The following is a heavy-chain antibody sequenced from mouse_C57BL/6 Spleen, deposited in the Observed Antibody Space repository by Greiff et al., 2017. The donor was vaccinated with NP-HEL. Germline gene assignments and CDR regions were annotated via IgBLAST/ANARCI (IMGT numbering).Heavy chain of an antibody. CDR2: IYPGSGST. Sequence: QVQLQQPGAELVKPGASVKMSCKASGYTFTSYWITWVKQRPGQGLEWIGDIYPGSGSTNYNEKFKSKATLTVDTSSSPAYMQLSSLTSEDSAVYYCARGTLYPLYYAMDYWGQGTSVTVSS. CDR1: GYTFTSYW. D-gene: IGHD2-12*01. J-gene: IGHJ4*01. CDR3: ARGTLYPLYYAMDY. V-gene: IGHV1-55*01.